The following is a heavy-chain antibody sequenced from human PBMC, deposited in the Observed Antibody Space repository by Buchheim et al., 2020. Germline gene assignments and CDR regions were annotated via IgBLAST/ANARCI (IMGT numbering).Heavy chain of an antibody. CDR2: IKSDGSDT. D-gene: IGHD4-17*01. J-gene: IGHJ6*02. V-gene: IGHV3-74*01. CDR1: GFTFSTYW. Sequence: EVQLVESGGDLVQPGGSLRLSCAASGFTFSTYWMQWVRQAPGKGLVWVSRIKSDGSDTTYADSVKGRFTISRDNAKNSLYLQMNSLRAEDTAVYYCARDPYGDYWYYYYGMDVWGQGTT. CDR3: ARDPYGDYWYYYYGMDV.